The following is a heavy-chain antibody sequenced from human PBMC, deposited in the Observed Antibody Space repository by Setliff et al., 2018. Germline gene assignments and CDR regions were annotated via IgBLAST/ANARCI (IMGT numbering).Heavy chain of an antibody. Sequence: SETLSLTCTVSGASLRSGSNYWGWFRQPAGKGLEWVGRIYTDGTTNYNPSLKSRVSISADTSMNHFSLRMTSVSAADTAVYYCAKEHVVISFVTNTHHPFGMDVWGQRTTVTVSS. CDR1: GASLRSGSNY. CDR2: IYTDGTT. V-gene: IGHV4-61*02. D-gene: IGHD2-8*01. CDR3: AKEHVVISFVTNTHHPFGMDV. J-gene: IGHJ6*02.